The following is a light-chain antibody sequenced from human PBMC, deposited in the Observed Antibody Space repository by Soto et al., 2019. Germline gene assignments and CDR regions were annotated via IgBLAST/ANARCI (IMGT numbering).Light chain of an antibody. J-gene: IGKJ2*01. CDR2: DAS. CDR3: QQRSNWPYT. CDR1: QSVGSY. V-gene: IGKV3-11*01. Sequence: EIVLTQSPATLSLSPGERATLSCRASQSVGSYLAWYQQKPGQAPRLLIYDASNRVTGIPARFSGSGSGTDFTLTISSLEPEDFAVYYCQQRSNWPYTFGQGTKLEIK.